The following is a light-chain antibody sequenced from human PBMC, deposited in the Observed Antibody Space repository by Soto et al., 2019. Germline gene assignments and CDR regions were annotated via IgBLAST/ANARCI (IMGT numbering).Light chain of an antibody. CDR2: GAS. Sequence: EIVLTQSPGTLSLSPGERATLSCRASQGVGRFLAWYQQKPGQAPRLLIYGASGRATGTPDRFSGSGSGTDFTLTISRLEPEDFAVYYCQQYNNWPLMYTFGQGTKLEIK. V-gene: IGKV3-20*01. CDR3: QQYNNWPLMYT. CDR1: QGVGRF. J-gene: IGKJ2*01.